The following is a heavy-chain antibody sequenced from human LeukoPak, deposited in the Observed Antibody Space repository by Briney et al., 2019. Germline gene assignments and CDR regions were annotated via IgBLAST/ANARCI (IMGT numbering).Heavy chain of an antibody. V-gene: IGHV4-39*01. J-gene: IGHJ4*02. Sequence: PSETLSLTCTVSGDSISIPNYFWAWIRQPPGKGLEWIGTISFTGTTYYNPSLESRLTMSVATSKNQFSLKLPSVTAADTAVYYCAKRARYNITWYFFDHWGQGTRVTVSS. CDR1: GDSISIPNYF. CDR3: AKRARYNITWYFFDH. D-gene: IGHD1-14*01. CDR2: ISFTGTT.